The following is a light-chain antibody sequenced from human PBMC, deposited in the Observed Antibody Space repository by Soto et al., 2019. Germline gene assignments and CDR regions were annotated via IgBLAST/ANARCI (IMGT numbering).Light chain of an antibody. Sequence: ETVLTQSPGTLSLSPGERATLSCRASQTIRSNYLAWYRQTPGQAPRLLIYGASNRATGIADRFSGSGSGTDFTLIISRLEPEDFALYYCQQYGSSPWTFGQGTKWETK. CDR3: QQYGSSPWT. CDR2: GAS. V-gene: IGKV3-20*01. CDR1: QTIRSNY. J-gene: IGKJ1*01.